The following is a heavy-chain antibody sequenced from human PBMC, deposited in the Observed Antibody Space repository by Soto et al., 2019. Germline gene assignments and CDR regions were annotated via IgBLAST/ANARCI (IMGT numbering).Heavy chain of an antibody. J-gene: IGHJ6*02. CDR3: ASTMVRGVINYYGMDV. D-gene: IGHD3-10*01. V-gene: IGHV4-34*01. CDR1: GGSFSGYY. CDR2: INHSGST. Sequence: QVQLQQWGAGLLKPSETLSLTCAVYGGSFSGYYWSWIRQPPGKGLEWIGEINHSGSTNYNPSLKSRVTISVDTSKNQFSLKLSSVTAADTAVYYCASTMVRGVINYYGMDVWGQGTTVTVSS.